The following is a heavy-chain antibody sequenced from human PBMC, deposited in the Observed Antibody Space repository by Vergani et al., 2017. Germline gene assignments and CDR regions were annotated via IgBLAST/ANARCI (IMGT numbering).Heavy chain of an antibody. Sequence: QVQLQESGPGLVKPSQTLSLTCTVPGGSISSGSYYWSWIRQPAGKGLEWIGRIYTSGSTNYNPSLKSRVTISVDTSKNQFSLKLSSVTAADTAVYYCARDPHRDYYGSGTFDPWGQGTLVTVSS. CDR1: GGSISSGSYY. J-gene: IGHJ5*02. V-gene: IGHV4-61*02. CDR2: IYTSGST. D-gene: IGHD3-10*01. CDR3: ARDPHRDYYGSGTFDP.